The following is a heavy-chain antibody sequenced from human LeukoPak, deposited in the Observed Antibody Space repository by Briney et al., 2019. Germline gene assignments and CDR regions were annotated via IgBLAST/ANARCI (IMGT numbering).Heavy chain of an antibody. D-gene: IGHD4-17*01. CDR1: GFTFRNHG. J-gene: IGHJ4*02. Sequence: PGRSLRLSCAASGFTFRNHGMHWVRQAPGKGLEWVALMSYDGSNKFYADSVKGRFTISRDNSKSTLYLQMNSLKAEDTAVYYCARGGVTTMTLRDLWLDYWGQGTLVTVSS. CDR3: ARGGVTTMTLRDLWLDY. V-gene: IGHV3-30*19. CDR2: MSYDGSNK.